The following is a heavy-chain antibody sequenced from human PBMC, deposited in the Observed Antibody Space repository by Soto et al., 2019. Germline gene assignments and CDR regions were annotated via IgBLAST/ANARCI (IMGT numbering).Heavy chain of an antibody. D-gene: IGHD1-26*01. J-gene: IGHJ3*01. CDR2: ISTFNGKT. CDR1: RYTFTSHG. V-gene: IGHV1-18*01. Sequence: QIQLVQSGGDVKTPGASVKVSCTTSRYTFTSHGIAWVRQAPGQGHEWMGWISTFNGKTDYAQKFQGRVTTTADTITGTVHLVLRCLRSDLTAVYYCPRLFTELATFRDDAFALWGPGTKVTVSS. CDR3: PRLFTELATFRDDAFAL.